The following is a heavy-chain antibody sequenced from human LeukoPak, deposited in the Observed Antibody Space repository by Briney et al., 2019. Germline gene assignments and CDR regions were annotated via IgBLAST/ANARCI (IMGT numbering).Heavy chain of an antibody. CDR2: IRYDGSNK. D-gene: IGHD3-22*01. V-gene: IGHV3-30*02. CDR3: AKDPTYYYDSSGYTNPDY. J-gene: IGHJ4*02. CDR1: GFTFSSYA. Sequence: GRTLRLSCAASGFTFSSYAMHWVRQAPGKGLEWVAFIRYDGSNKYYADSVKGRFTISRDNSKNTLYLQMNSLRAEDTAVYYCAKDPTYYYDSSGYTNPDYWGQGTLVTVSS.